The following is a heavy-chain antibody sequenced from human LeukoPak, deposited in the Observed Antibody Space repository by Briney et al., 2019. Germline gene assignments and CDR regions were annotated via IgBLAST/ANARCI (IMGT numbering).Heavy chain of an antibody. CDR1: GFTFSSYS. D-gene: IGHD5-12*01. J-gene: IGHJ3*02. Sequence: GGSLRLSCAASGFTFSSYSMNWVRQAPGKGLEWVSSISSSSSYIYYADSVKGRFTISRDNAKNSLYLQMNSLRAEDTAVYYCAREKVDSGYDAFDIWGQGTMVTVSS. CDR2: ISSSSSYI. CDR3: AREKVDSGYDAFDI. V-gene: IGHV3-21*01.